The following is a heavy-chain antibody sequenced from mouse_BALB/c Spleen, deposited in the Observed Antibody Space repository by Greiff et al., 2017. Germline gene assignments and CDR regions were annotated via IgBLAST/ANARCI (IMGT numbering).Heavy chain of an antibody. CDR3: ARSMITTWFAY. J-gene: IGHJ3*01. Sequence: QVQLQQPGAELVMPGASVKMSCKASGYTFTDYWMHWVKQRPGQGLEWIGAIDTSDSYTSYNQKFKGKATLTVDESSSTAYMQLSSLTSEDSAVYYCARSMITTWFAYWGQGTLVTVSA. CDR1: GYTFTDYW. D-gene: IGHD2-4*01. CDR2: IDTSDSYT. V-gene: IGHV1-69*01.